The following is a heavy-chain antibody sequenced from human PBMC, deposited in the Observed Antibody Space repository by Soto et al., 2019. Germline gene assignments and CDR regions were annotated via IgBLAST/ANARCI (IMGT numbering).Heavy chain of an antibody. Sequence: QVRLVQSGAEVKKPGASVKVSCKASGYTFTNYGISWVRLAPGQGLEWMGWISAYIGNTNLAQKFQDRGIMTTDRSTSTAYMELRSLRSDATAVYYCARCGLPEAAPYYHPGLDVSAQGPTLTVSS. CDR2: ISAYIGNT. CDR3: ARCGLPEAAPYYHPGLDV. J-gene: IGHJ6*02. D-gene: IGHD6-19*01. CDR1: GYTFTNYG. V-gene: IGHV1-18*04.